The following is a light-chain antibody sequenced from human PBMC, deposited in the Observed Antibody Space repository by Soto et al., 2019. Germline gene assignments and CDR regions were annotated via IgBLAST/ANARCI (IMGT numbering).Light chain of an antibody. CDR3: SSFTSDRIYV. Sequence: QSALTQPPSVSWSPGQSITISCTGNHNDIGTYDYVSWYQQHPGRAPRLLIYGVTTRPSGISDRFSASKSGLTASLTISGLQPEDEADYYCSSFTSDRIYVFGPGTKVTVL. V-gene: IGLV2-14*03. CDR1: HNDIGTYDY. J-gene: IGLJ1*01. CDR2: GVT.